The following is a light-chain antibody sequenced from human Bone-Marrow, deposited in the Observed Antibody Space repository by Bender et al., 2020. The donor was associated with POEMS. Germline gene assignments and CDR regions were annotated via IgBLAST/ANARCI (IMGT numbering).Light chain of an antibody. CDR1: SGSIASKP. Sequence: NFMLTQPHSMSESPGKTVTISCTGSSGSIASKPVHWYQQRPGSAPTIVISENNERPSGVPDRFSGSIDRSTNSASLTISRLKAEDEADYYCQSYDTKNHVVFGGGTKLTVL. V-gene: IGLV6-57*02. CDR2: ENN. CDR3: QSYDTKNHVV. J-gene: IGLJ2*01.